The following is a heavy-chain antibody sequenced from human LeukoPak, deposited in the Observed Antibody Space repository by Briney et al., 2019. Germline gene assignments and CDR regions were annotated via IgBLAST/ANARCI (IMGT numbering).Heavy chain of an antibody. CDR3: TTDGVVGATSLDY. D-gene: IGHD1-26*01. J-gene: IGHJ4*02. CDR1: GFTFTNAW. Sequence: GGSLRLSCAASGFTFTNAWMSWVRQAPGKGLEWDDRIKSKTDGWTTDYAAPVKGRFTISRDDSKNTLYLQMNSLKTEDTAVYYCTTDGVVGATSLDYWGQGTLATVPS. CDR2: IKSKTDGWTT. V-gene: IGHV3-15*01.